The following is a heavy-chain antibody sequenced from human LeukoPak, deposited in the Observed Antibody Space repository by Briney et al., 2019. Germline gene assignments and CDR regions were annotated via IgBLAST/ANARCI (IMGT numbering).Heavy chain of an antibody. CDR2: IYSGGST. Sequence: GGSLRLSCAASGFTVSSDHMNWVRQAPGKGLEWVSVIYSGGSTYYADSVKGRFTISRHDSQNTLYLQMNSLRADDTAVYYCVYFDAIMATGDYWSQGTLVTVSS. D-gene: IGHD3-22*01. CDR3: VYFDAIMATGDY. CDR1: GFTVSSDH. V-gene: IGHV3-53*04. J-gene: IGHJ4*02.